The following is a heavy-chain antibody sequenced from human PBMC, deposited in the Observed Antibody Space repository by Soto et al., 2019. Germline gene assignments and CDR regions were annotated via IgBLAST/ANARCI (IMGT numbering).Heavy chain of an antibody. CDR3: AAVSKSYYYYGMDV. V-gene: IGHV1-58*01. J-gene: IGHJ6*02. CDR2: IVVGSGNT. CDR1: GFTFTSSA. Sequence: QMQLVQSGPEVKQPGTSVKVSCKASGFTFTSSAVQWVRQARGQRLEWIGWIVVGSGNTNYAQKFQERVTITRDMSTSTAYMELSSLRSEDTAVYYCAAVSKSYYYYGMDVWGQGTTVTVSS.